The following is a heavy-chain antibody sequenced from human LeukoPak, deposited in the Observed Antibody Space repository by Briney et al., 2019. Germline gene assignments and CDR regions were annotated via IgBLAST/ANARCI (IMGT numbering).Heavy chain of an antibody. J-gene: IGHJ4*02. V-gene: IGHV1-46*01. Sequence: GASVKVSFKAFGYGFTSYYIHWVRQAPGQGLEWMGIINPSVGGTTYARKFQGRVTMTTDTSTNTAYMELRSLRSDDTAVYYCARSAVADTLSAYYFEYWGQGTLVTVSS. CDR1: GYGFTSYY. D-gene: IGHD6-19*01. CDR3: ARSAVADTLSAYYFEY. CDR2: INPSVGGT.